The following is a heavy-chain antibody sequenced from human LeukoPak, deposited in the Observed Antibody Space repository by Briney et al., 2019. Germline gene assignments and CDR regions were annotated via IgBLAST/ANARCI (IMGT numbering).Heavy chain of an antibody. V-gene: IGHV3-49*04. CDR1: GFTFSSYA. D-gene: IGHD5-24*01. Sequence: GGSLRLSCAASGFTFSSYAMSWVRQAPGKGLEWVGFTASKIHGGIIEYAAPVKGRFTISRDDYRSIAYLEMNSLKTEDTAVYYCSRDSHGYRPDSGFGVWGQGTTVIVSS. CDR2: TASKIHGGII. J-gene: IGHJ6*02. CDR3: SRDSHGYRPDSGFGV.